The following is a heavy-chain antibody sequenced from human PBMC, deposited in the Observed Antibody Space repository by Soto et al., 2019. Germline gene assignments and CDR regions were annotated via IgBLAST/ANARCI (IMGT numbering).Heavy chain of an antibody. CDR3: ARSFCSGGSCPDY. CDR2: IYYSGST. CDR1: GGSISSSSYY. V-gene: IGHV4-39*01. Sequence: SETLSLTCTVSGGSISSSSYYWGWIRQPPGKGLEWIGSIYYSGSTYYNPSLKSRVTISVDTSKNQFSLKLSSVTAADTAVYYCARSFCSGGSCPDYWGQGTLVTVSS. D-gene: IGHD2-15*01. J-gene: IGHJ4*02.